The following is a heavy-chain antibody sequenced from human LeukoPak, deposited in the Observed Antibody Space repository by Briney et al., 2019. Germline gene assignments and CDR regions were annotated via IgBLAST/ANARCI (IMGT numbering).Heavy chain of an antibody. D-gene: IGHD3-9*01. CDR3: ARVSYDILTRRFDP. CDR2: ISPYNGNT. V-gene: IGHV1-18*01. CDR1: GYIFTTYA. Sequence: GASVKVSCKTSGYIFTTYAITWVRQAPEQGLEWMGWISPYNGNTAYAQKLQGRVTMTTDRSTSTAYMELRNLTSDDTAVFYCARVSYDILTRRFDPWGQGTLVTVSS. J-gene: IGHJ5*02.